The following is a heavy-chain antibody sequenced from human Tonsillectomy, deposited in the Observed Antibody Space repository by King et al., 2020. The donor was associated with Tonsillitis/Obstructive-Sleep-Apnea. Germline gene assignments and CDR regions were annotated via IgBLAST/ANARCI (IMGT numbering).Heavy chain of an antibody. J-gene: IGHJ4*02. Sequence: VQLVESGGGLVQPGGSLRLSCAASGFTFSTYWMSWVRQAPGKGLEWVANIKQDGSEKYYVDSVKGRFTISRDNTKDSVFLQMNSLRAEDTAVYYCARDESYGSGTPSTDYWGQGTLVTVSS. CDR1: GFTFSTYW. D-gene: IGHD3-10*01. CDR2: IKQDGSEK. CDR3: ARDESYGSGTPSTDY. V-gene: IGHV3-7*03.